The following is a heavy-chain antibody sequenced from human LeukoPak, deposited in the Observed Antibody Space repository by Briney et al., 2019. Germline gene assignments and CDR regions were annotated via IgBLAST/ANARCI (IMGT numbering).Heavy chain of an antibody. CDR1: GGSISSYY. J-gene: IGHJ4*02. CDR3: ARKENVYYYFDY. V-gene: IGHV4-59*12. CDR2: IYYSGST. Sequence: SETLSLTCTVSGGSISSYYWSWIRQPPGKGLEWIGYIYYSGSTNYNPSLKSRVTISVDTSKNQFSLKLSSVTAVDTAVYYCARKENVYYYFDYWGQGTLVTVSS. D-gene: IGHD3-10*01.